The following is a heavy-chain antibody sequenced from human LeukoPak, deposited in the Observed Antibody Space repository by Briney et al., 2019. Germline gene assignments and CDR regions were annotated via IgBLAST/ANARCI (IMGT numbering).Heavy chain of an antibody. CDR1: GYTFTSYD. CDR3: ARGLNLKVATHTSGDY. Sequence: ASVKVSCKASGYTFTSYDINWVRQATGQGLEWMGWMNPNSGNAGYAQKFLGRLTLTRNTSIETAYMELSSLGSEDTAVYFCARGLNLKVATHTSGDYWGQGTLVTVSS. D-gene: IGHD3-22*01. V-gene: IGHV1-8*01. J-gene: IGHJ4*02. CDR2: MNPNSGNA.